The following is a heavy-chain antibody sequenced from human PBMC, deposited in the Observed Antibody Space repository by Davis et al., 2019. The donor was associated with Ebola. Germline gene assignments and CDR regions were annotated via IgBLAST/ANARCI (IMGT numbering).Heavy chain of an antibody. CDR1: GGSISNYY. CDR3: ARGRRYSYGPPRY. J-gene: IGHJ4*02. CDR2: IYYSGST. D-gene: IGHD5-18*01. V-gene: IGHV4-59*12. Sequence: SETLSLTCTVSGGSISNYYWSWIRQPPGKGLEWIGYIYYSGSTNYNPSLKSRVTISVDTSKNQFSLKLSSVTAADTAVYYCARGRRYSYGPPRYWGQGTLVTVSS.